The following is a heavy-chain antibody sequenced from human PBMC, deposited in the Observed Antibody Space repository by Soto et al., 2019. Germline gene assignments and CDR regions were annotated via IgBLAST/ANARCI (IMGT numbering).Heavy chain of an antibody. J-gene: IGHJ4*02. CDR1: GASVTRDGNC. CDR3: ARELDGYSHVDD. CDR2: IYHGGST. D-gene: IGHD4-4*01. V-gene: IGHV4-30-2*01. Sequence: SETLSSTCRVSGASVTRDGNCWTWIRQPPVKVLEFVASIYHGGSTFYNPSLRSRVTISLYRSKNQFSLKLTSVTAADTAVYYCARELDGYSHVDDWGQSTLVTVSS.